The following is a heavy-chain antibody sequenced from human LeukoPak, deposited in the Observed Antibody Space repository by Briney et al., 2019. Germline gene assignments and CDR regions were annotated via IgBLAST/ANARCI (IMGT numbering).Heavy chain of an antibody. V-gene: IGHV3-23*01. Sequence: GGSLRLSCAASGFTFSSYAMSWVRQAPEKGLEWVSGISDDSGSTYYADSVKGRFTISRGNAKNSLYLQMNSLRAEDTAVYYCARGGYCSSSSCYRDFADYWGQGTLVTVSS. J-gene: IGHJ4*02. D-gene: IGHD2-2*01. CDR3: ARGGYCSSSSCYRDFADY. CDR2: ISDDSGST. CDR1: GFTFSSYA.